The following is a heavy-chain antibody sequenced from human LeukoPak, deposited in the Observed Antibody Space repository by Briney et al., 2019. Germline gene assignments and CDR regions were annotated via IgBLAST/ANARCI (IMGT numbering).Heavy chain of an antibody. J-gene: IGHJ5*02. CDR3: ARHDAGGALYYQPAGPVPRVRWFDH. CDR2: IWYDGGNK. CDR1: GFTFSTLG. D-gene: IGHD2-2*01. V-gene: IGHV3-33*01. Sequence: GGSLRLSCTVSGFTFSTLGVHWVRKAPGKGLECVTLIWYDGGNKHYGESVTGRVNISKDNSKNAVFLKMNSMRVDDTAIYYCARHDAGGALYYQPAGPVPRVRWFDHWGQGTLVTVSS.